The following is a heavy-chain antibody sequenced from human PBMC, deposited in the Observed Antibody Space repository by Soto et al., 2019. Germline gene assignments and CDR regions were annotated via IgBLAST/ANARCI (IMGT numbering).Heavy chain of an antibody. CDR1: GYTFTSYD. J-gene: IGHJ4*02. CDR2: TNPNSGNT. V-gene: IGHV1-8*01. Sequence: ASVKVSCKASGYTFTSYDINWVRQATGQGLEWMGWTNPNSGNTGYAQKFQGRVTMTRDTSISTAYMELSSLRDEDTAVYYCAGPWNKQWGQGTPVTVSS. D-gene: IGHD1-1*01. CDR3: AGPWNKQ.